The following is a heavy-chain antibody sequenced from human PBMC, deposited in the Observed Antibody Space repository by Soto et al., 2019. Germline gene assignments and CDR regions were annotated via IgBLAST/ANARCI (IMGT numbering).Heavy chain of an antibody. CDR2: IKPDESEK. CDR1: GFTFSDSL. J-gene: IGHJ5*02. Sequence: GVLTLSCTASGFTFSDSLSTWVRQAPGKGLEWVARIKPDESEKKYADSVKGRFSISRDNAKNSMYLQMDSLRGEDTAVYYCVRGGSNYASWGQGTLVTVSS. CDR3: VRGGSNYAS. V-gene: IGHV3-7*01. D-gene: IGHD4-4*01.